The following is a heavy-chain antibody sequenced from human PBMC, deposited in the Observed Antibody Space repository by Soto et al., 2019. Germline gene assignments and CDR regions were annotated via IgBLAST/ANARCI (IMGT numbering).Heavy chain of an antibody. V-gene: IGHV4-4*02. Sequence: SETLSLTCAVSSGSISSSNWWSWVRQPPGKGLEWIGEIYHSGSTNYNPSLKSRVTITVDKSKNQFSLKQSSVTAADTAAYYCARDHYYDSSGYPSYYGMDVWGQGTTVTVSS. D-gene: IGHD3-22*01. CDR3: ARDHYYDSSGYPSYYGMDV. CDR2: IYHSGST. J-gene: IGHJ6*02. CDR1: SGSISSSNW.